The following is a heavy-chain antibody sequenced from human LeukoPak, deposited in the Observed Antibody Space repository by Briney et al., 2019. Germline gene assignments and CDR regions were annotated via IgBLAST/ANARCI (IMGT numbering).Heavy chain of an antibody. CDR2: FDPEDGET. CDR3: ATDAYYYDSSGYYNGY. Sequence: ASVKVSCKVSGYTLTELSMHWVRQAPGKGLEWMGGFDPEDGETIYAQKFQGRVTMTEDTSTDTAYMELSSLRSEDTAVYYCATDAYYYDSSGYYNGYWGQGTLVTVSS. V-gene: IGHV1-24*01. D-gene: IGHD3-22*01. CDR1: GYTLTELS. J-gene: IGHJ4*02.